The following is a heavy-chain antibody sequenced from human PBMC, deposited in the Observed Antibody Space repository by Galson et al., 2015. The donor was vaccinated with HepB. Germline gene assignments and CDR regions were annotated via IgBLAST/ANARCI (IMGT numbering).Heavy chain of an antibody. Sequence: SLRLSCAASGFTFSIYSMNWVRQAPGKGLEWVSSISSSSSYIYYADTVKGRFTISRDNAKNPLYLQMNSLRAEDTAVYYCARGIGCSSTSCYVPYYYGMDVWGQGTTVTVSS. CDR1: GFTFSIYS. D-gene: IGHD2-2*01. CDR2: ISSSSSYI. J-gene: IGHJ6*02. V-gene: IGHV3-21*01. CDR3: ARGIGCSSTSCYVPYYYGMDV.